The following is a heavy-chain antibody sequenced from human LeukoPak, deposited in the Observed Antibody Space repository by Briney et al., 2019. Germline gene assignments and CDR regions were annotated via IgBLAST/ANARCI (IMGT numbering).Heavy chain of an antibody. CDR2: IYYSGST. J-gene: IGHJ3*02. CDR3: ARGSSTVVTFWGPVFDI. Sequence: SETLSLTCTVSGGSISSSSYYWGWIRQPPGKGLEWIGSIYYSGSTYYNPSLKSRVTISVDTPRNQFSLKLSSVTAADTAVYYCARGSSTVVTFWGPVFDIWGQGTMVTVSS. D-gene: IGHD4-23*01. V-gene: IGHV4-39*07. CDR1: GGSISSSSYY.